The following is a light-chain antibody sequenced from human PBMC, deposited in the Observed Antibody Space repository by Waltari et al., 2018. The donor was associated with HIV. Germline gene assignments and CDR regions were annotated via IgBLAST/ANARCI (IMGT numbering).Light chain of an antibody. J-gene: IGLJ3*02. Sequence: QSVLTQPPSVSAAPGQRVTISCSGSGSNIGNNYVSWYQQLPGTAPKLLNYGNDKRPSGIPARFSVSKSGTSATLGVTGLQTGDGAHDYCGTWDNSLNTWVFGGGTKLTVL. CDR3: GTWDNSLNTWV. CDR2: GND. CDR1: GSNIGNNY. V-gene: IGLV1-51*01.